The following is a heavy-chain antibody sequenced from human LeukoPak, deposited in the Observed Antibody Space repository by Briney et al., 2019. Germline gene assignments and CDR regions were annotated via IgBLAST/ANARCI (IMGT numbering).Heavy chain of an antibody. CDR2: ISWNSGDI. Sequence: PGRSLRLSCAASGFTFDDYGIHWVRQAPGKGLEWVSGISWNSGDIAYADPVKGRFTISRDNPKNSLYLQMNSLRADDTAFYYCAKEPSGWFSWYFDLWGRGTLVTVSS. V-gene: IGHV3-9*01. J-gene: IGHJ2*01. D-gene: IGHD6-19*01. CDR3: AKEPSGWFSWYFDL. CDR1: GFTFDDYG.